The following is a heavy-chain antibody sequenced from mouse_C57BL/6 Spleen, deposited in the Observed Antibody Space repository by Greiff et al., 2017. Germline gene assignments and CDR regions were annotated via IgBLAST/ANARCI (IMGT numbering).Heavy chain of an antibody. V-gene: IGHV1-80*01. CDR2: IYPGDGDT. CDR3: YYSKGYDY. J-gene: IGHJ2*01. CDR1: GYAFSSYW. D-gene: IGHD2-5*01. Sequence: VQLQQSGAELVKPGASVKISCKASGYAFSSYWMNWMKQRPGKGLEWIGQIYPGDGDTNYNGQFKGKATLTADKSSSTAYMQLSSLTSEDSAVYFCYYSKGYDYWGQGTTLTVSS.